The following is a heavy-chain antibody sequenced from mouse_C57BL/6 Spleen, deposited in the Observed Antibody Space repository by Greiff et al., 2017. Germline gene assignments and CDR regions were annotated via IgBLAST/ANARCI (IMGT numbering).Heavy chain of an antibody. J-gene: IGHJ3*01. CDR2: IWSGGST. D-gene: IGHD2-4*01. Sequence: VKLQESGPGLVQPSQSLSITCTVSGFSLTSYGVHWVRQSPGKGLEWLGVIWSGGSTDYNAAFISRLSISKDNSKSQVFFKMNSLQADDTAIYYCARKSYDYDEAWFAYWGQGTLVTVSA. V-gene: IGHV2-2*01. CDR1: GFSLTSYG. CDR3: ARKSYDYDEAWFAY.